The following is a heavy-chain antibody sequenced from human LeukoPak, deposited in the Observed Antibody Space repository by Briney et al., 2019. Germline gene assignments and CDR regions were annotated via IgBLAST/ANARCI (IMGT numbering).Heavy chain of an antibody. V-gene: IGHV4-61*01. CDR2: IYYSGST. Sequence: SETLSLTCTVSGGSVGSGSYYWSWIRQPPGKGLEWIGYIYYSGSTNYNPSLKSRVTISVDTSKNQFSLKLSSVTAADTAVYYCAREYPIAAAGHFDYWGQGTLVTVSS. D-gene: IGHD6-13*01. CDR3: AREYPIAAAGHFDY. CDR1: GGSVGSGSYY. J-gene: IGHJ4*02.